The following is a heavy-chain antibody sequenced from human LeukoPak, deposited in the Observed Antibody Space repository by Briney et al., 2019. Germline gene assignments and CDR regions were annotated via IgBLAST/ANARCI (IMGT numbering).Heavy chain of an antibody. Sequence: HPGGSLRLSCAASGFTFDDNTMHWVRQTPGRGLEWVSFITWKSHRTHYADSVRGRFTVSRDNSKDSMHLEMNSLKTEDTGLYHCASEVGYRSLGYLGQGTLVTVSS. D-gene: IGHD3-3*01. CDR2: ITWKSHRT. J-gene: IGHJ4*02. V-gene: IGHV3-43*01. CDR1: GFTFDDNT. CDR3: ASEVGYRSLGY.